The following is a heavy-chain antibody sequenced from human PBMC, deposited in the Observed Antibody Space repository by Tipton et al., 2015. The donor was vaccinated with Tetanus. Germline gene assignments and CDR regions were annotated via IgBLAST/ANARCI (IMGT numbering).Heavy chain of an antibody. CDR1: GMTLSYFA. CDR3: VRANYEFPKKGPFDY. V-gene: IGHV3-23*01. D-gene: IGHD3-3*01. Sequence: SLRLSCAASGMTLSYFAMSWVRQAPGKGLEWVSGISGSGDRIFYADSVKGRFTISRDNAKNTLYLQMNSLRAEDTAVYYCVRANYEFPKKGPFDYWGPGSLVIVSS. J-gene: IGHJ4*02. CDR2: ISGSGDRI.